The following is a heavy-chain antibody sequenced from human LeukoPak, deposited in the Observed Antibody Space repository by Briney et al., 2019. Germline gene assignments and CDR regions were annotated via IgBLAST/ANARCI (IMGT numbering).Heavy chain of an antibody. V-gene: IGHV3-23*01. J-gene: IGHJ6*03. CDR2: ISASGGST. CDR1: GFTLSSYA. D-gene: IGHD3-10*01. Sequence: PGGSLRLSCAASGFTLSSYAMSWVRQAPGKGLEWVSSISASGGSTNYADSVKGRFTISRDNSKNTVYLQMNSLRAEDTAVYYCAKVMKGSERLTMVGGVIIKTAGLYYMDVWGKGTTVTVSS. CDR3: AKVMKGSERLTMVGGVIIKTAGLYYMDV.